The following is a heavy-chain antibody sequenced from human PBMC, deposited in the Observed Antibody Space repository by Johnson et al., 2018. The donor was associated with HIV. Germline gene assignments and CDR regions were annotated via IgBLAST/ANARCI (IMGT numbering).Heavy chain of an antibody. CDR2: ISYDGGNK. J-gene: IGHJ3*02. CDR3: ARDPYGSGPYVAFDI. D-gene: IGHD3-10*01. V-gene: IGHV3-30*04. CDR1: GFTFSSYA. Sequence: QVQLVESGGGVVQPGRSLRLSCAASGFTFSSYAMHWVRQAPGKGLEWVAVISYDGGNKYYADSVKGRFTISRDNSKNTLYLQMNSLRAEDTAVYYCARDPYGSGPYVAFDIWGQGTMVTSLQ.